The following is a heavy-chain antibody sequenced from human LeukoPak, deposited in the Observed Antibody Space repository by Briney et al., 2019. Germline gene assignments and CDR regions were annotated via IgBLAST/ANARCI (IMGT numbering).Heavy chain of an antibody. CDR3: ARGKGDRGVISWFDP. J-gene: IGHJ5*02. CDR2: IYYSGST. D-gene: IGHD3-10*01. Sequence: SETLSLTYTVSGGSISSSSYYWGWIRQPPGKGLEWIGSIYYSGSTYYNPSLKSRVTISVDTSKNQFSLKLSSVTAADTAVYYCARGKGDRGVISWFDPWGQGTLVTVSS. V-gene: IGHV4-39*07. CDR1: GGSISSSSYY.